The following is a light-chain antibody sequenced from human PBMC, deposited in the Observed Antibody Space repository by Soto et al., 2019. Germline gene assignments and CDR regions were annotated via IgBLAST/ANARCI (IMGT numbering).Light chain of an antibody. Sequence: EIVLTQSPGTLSLSPGERATLSCRASQSVSSSSYLAWYQQKPGQAPRLLIYGASSRATGIPDRFSGSGSATDFTLTISRLEPEDFAVYYCRQYGSSPSYTFCQGTKLEIK. CDR2: GAS. CDR1: QSVSSSSY. CDR3: RQYGSSPSYT. J-gene: IGKJ2*01. V-gene: IGKV3-20*01.